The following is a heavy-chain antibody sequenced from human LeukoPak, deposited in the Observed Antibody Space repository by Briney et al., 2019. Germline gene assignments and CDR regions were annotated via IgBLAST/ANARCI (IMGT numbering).Heavy chain of an antibody. V-gene: IGHV1-69*06. J-gene: IGHJ6*03. CDR1: GGTFSSYA. CDR2: IIPIFGTA. Sequence: SVKVSCQASGGTFSSYAISWVRQAPGQGLEWMGGIIPIFGTANYAQKFQGRVTITADKSTSTAYMELSSLRSEDTAVYYCARYCSGGSCYRDRYYYYMDVWGKGTTVTVSS. CDR3: ARYCSGGSCYRDRYYYYMDV. D-gene: IGHD2-15*01.